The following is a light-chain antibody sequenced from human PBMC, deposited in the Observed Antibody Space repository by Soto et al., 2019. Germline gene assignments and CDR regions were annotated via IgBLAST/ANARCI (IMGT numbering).Light chain of an antibody. J-gene: IGKJ1*01. CDR1: QSISTW. CDR3: QQYNSYCT. CDR2: KPS. V-gene: IGKV1-5*03. Sequence: DIQMTQSPSTLSASVGDRVTITCRASQSISTWLAWYQQKSGKAPNLLIYKPSSLKSGVPSRFSGSGSGTVLSLTISSLQPDDFATYYCQQYNSYCTLGAGTNLEI.